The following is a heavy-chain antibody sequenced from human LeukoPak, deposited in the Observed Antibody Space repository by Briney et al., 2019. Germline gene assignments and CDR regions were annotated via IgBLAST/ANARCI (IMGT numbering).Heavy chain of an antibody. V-gene: IGHV4-31*03. J-gene: IGHJ4*02. CDR3: ARALEYKYSSGSPLGLDY. CDR2: VYYSGST. Sequence: PSETLSLTCTVSGVSVSSGGYYWSWIRQHPEKGLESIGHVYYSGSTYYNPSLKSRITILKDASKNQFSLKLSSVTAADSAVYYCARALEYKYSSGSPLGLDYWGQGTLVTVSS. D-gene: IGHD3-10*01. CDR1: GVSVSSGGYY.